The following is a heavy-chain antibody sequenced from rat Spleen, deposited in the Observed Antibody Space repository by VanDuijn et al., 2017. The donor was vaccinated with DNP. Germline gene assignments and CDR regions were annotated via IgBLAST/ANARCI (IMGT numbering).Heavy chain of an antibody. Sequence: EVQLVESGGGLVQPGRSLKLSCAASGFTFSDYYMAWVRQAPTKGLEWVATISYDGSSTYYRDSVKGRFTISRDNAKSTLYLQMNTLGSEDTALYYCARGPNYGGYSDFFDYWGQGVVVTVSS. CDR1: GFTFSDYY. D-gene: IGHD1-11*01. CDR3: ARGPNYGGYSDFFDY. J-gene: IGHJ2*01. V-gene: IGHV5-7*01. CDR2: ISYDGSST.